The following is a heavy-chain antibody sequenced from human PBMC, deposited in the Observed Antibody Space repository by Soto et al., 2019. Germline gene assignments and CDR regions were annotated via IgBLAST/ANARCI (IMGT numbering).Heavy chain of an antibody. CDR1: GYTFTSYD. V-gene: IGHV1-8*01. CDR2: MNPNSGNT. D-gene: IGHD3-10*01. CDR3: ARGSGGFGDLMDYYYYMVV. Sequence: QVPLVQSGAEVKKPGASVKVSCKASGYTFTSYDINWVRQATGQGLEWMGWMNPNSGNTGYAQKFQGRVTIPRDGSIRTAYMELSSLTSEDTAVHYCARGSGGFGDLMDYYYYMVVWGKGTTVTVSS. J-gene: IGHJ6*03.